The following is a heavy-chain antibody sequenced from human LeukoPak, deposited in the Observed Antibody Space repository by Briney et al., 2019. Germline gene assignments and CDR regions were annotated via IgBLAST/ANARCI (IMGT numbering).Heavy chain of an antibody. CDR1: GFTFSSYA. V-gene: IGHV3-30*04. CDR3: ARDRDDFWSGPMDV. D-gene: IGHD3-3*01. J-gene: IGHJ6*03. Sequence: PGRSLRLSCAASGFTFSSYAMHWVRQAPGEGLERVAVISYDGSNKYYADSVKGRFTISRDNSKNTLYLQMNSLRAEDTAVYYCARDRDDFWSGPMDVWGKGTTVTVSS. CDR2: ISYDGSNK.